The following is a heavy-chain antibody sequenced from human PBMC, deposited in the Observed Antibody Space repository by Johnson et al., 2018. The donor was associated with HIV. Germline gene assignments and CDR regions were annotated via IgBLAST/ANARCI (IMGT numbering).Heavy chain of an antibody. CDR2: LNSDGSST. CDR1: GFTFSSYW. V-gene: IGHV3-74*02. D-gene: IGHD1-26*01. CDR3: ARLIVGAPGAFDI. J-gene: IGHJ3*02. Sequence: EVQLVESGGGLVQSGGSLRLSCAASGFTFSSYWMHWVRQGPGKGLVWVSRLNSDGSSTSYADSGTGLFTISRDNAKNTLYLQMNSLRAEDTAVYYCARLIVGAPGAFDIWGQGTMVTVSS.